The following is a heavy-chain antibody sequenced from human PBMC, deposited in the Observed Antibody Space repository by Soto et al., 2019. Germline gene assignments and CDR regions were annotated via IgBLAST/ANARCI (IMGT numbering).Heavy chain of an antibody. J-gene: IGHJ4*02. CDR3: ATRSKDYDSSGYYYYFDY. Sequence: ASVKVSCKVSGYTLTELSMHWVRQAPGKGLEWMGGFDPEDGETIYAQKFQGIVTMTEDTSTDTAYMELTSLRSEDTAVYYCATRSKDYDSSGYYYYFDYWGQGTLVTVSS. CDR2: FDPEDGET. CDR1: GYTLTELS. V-gene: IGHV1-24*01. D-gene: IGHD3-22*01.